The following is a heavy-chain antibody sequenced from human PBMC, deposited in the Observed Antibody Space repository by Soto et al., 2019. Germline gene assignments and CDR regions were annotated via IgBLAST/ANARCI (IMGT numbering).Heavy chain of an antibody. Sequence: PGGSLRLSCAASGFSFSSFTMHWVRQAPGKGLEWVSSFSSSLSYIYYADSVKDRFTISRDNAQESLYLQMNSLRAEDTAVYYCARSQFQGERYHYAMDVWGPGTTVTVSS. CDR1: GFSFSSFT. CDR3: ARSQFQGERYHYAMDV. J-gene: IGHJ6*02. D-gene: IGHD3-16*01. CDR2: FSSSLSYI. V-gene: IGHV3-21*01.